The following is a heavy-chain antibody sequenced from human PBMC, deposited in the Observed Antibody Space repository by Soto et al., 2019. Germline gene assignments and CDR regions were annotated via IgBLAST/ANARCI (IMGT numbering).Heavy chain of an antibody. J-gene: IGHJ3*02. CDR1: GFTFSSYS. Sequence: EVQLVESGGGLVKPGGSLRLSCAASGFTFSSYSMNWVRQAPGKGLEWVSSISSSSSYIYYADSVKGRFTISRDNAKNTRYLQMISRRAEVTAVYYCARGYHYYDSSGYDKWDAFDIWGQGTMVTVSS. CDR3: ARGYHYYDSSGYDKWDAFDI. D-gene: IGHD3-22*01. V-gene: IGHV3-21*01. CDR2: ISSSSSYI.